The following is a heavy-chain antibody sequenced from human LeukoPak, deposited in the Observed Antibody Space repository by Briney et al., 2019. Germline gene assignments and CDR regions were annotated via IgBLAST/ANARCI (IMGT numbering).Heavy chain of an antibody. Sequence: GGSLRLSCAASGFTFSGYAMTWVRQAPGKGLEWVSTISGSGGSTYYADSVKGRFTISRDNSKNTLYLQMNSLRAEDTAVYYCAKDLFWNDYAFDIWGQGTMVTVSS. CDR1: GFTFSGYA. D-gene: IGHD1-1*01. V-gene: IGHV3-23*01. CDR3: AKDLFWNDYAFDI. J-gene: IGHJ3*02. CDR2: ISGSGGST.